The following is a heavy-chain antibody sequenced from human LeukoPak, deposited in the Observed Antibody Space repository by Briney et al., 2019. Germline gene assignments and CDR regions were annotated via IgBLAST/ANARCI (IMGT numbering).Heavy chain of an antibody. J-gene: IGHJ4*02. D-gene: IGHD3-10*01. CDR2: ISGSAGGT. Sequence: PGGSLRLSCVVSGITVSNYAINWVRQAPGKGLEWVSGISGSAGGTKYADSVKGRFTISRDNSLNTVYLQMNSLRAEDTAVYFCAKRGIVIRGILIIGFHKEAYYFDYWGQGILVTVSS. V-gene: IGHV3-23*01. CDR3: AKRGIVIRGILIIGFHKEAYYFDY. CDR1: GITVSNYA.